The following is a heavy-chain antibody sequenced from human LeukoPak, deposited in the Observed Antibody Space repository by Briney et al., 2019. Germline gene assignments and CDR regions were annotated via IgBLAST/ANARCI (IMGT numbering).Heavy chain of an antibody. CDR3: ATGYGDFRVEGRYFYS. V-gene: IGHV4-59*01. CDR2: IYYTGST. CDR1: GGAITNYY. J-gene: IGHJ4*02. Sequence: PSETLSLTCGVSGGAITNYYWNWIRQAPGKGLEWLGYIYYTGSTTYNPSVRSRVTISIDTSKKHFFPKLKSVTAADTAVYYCATGYGDFRVEGRYFYSWGQGTLVTVSS. D-gene: IGHD4-17*01.